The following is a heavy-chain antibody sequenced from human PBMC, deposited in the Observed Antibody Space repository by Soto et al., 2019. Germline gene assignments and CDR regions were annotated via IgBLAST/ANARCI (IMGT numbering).Heavy chain of an antibody. J-gene: IGHJ4*02. CDR1: GGTFSSYT. CDR2: IIPILGIA. V-gene: IGHV1-69*02. D-gene: IGHD2-2*01. Sequence: QVQLVQSGAEVKKPGSSVKVSCKASGGTFSSYTISWVRQAPGQGLEWMGRIIPILGIANYAQKLQGRVTITADKSTSTAYMELSSLRSEDTAVYYCARGRGSCSSASCYLPFDCWGQGTLVTVSS. CDR3: ARGRGSCSSASCYLPFDC.